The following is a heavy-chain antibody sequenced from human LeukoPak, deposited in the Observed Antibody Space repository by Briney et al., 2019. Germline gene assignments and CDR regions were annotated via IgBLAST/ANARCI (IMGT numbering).Heavy chain of an antibody. CDR1: GGSISSSSYY. CDR2: INHSGST. V-gene: IGHV4-39*01. Sequence: KPSETLSLTCTVSGGSISSSSYYWSWIRQPPGKGLEWIGEINHSGSTNYNPSLKSRVTISVDTSKNQFSLKLSSVTAADTAVYYCARQVAGTVTTFVDYWGQGTLVTVSS. D-gene: IGHD4-17*01. J-gene: IGHJ4*02. CDR3: ARQVAGTVTTFVDY.